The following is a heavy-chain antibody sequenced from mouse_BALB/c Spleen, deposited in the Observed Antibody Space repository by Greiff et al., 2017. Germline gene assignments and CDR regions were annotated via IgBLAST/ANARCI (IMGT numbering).Heavy chain of an antibody. CDR3: ARQGFDGYYGFAY. V-gene: IGHV5-6-2*01. Sequence: EVKVVESGGGLVKLGGSLKLSCAASGFTFSSYYMSWVRQTPEKRLELVAAINSNGGSTYYPDTVKGRFTISRDNAKNTLYLQMSSLKSEDTALYYCARQGFDGYYGFAYWGQGTLVTVSA. J-gene: IGHJ3*01. CDR1: GFTFSSYY. D-gene: IGHD2-3*01. CDR2: INSNGGST.